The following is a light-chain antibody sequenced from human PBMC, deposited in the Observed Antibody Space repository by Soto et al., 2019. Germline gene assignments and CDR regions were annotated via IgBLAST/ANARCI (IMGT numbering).Light chain of an antibody. Sequence: DIQMTQSPSSLSASVGDRVTITCQASQDITNYLNWYQQKPGKAPQLLSYDASNLETGVPSRFNGSGSGTDFTFTIRSLQPEDIATYYCQQYDYLPLTFGGGTKVEIE. CDR2: DAS. CDR1: QDITNY. CDR3: QQYDYLPLT. V-gene: IGKV1-33*01. J-gene: IGKJ4*01.